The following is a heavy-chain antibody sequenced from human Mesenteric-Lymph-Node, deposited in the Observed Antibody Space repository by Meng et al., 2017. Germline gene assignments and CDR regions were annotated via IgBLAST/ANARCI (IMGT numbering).Heavy chain of an antibody. J-gene: IGHJ4*02. D-gene: IGHD6-6*01. CDR2: ISSSSSYI. CDR3: AREEPGIAARGGYFDY. Sequence: GGSLRLSCAASGFTFSSYSMNWVRQAPGKGLEWVSSISSSSSYIYYADSVKGRFTISRDNAKNSLYLQMNSLRAEDTAVYYCAREEPGIAARGGYFDYWGQGTLVTVSS. CDR1: GFTFSSYS. V-gene: IGHV3-21*01.